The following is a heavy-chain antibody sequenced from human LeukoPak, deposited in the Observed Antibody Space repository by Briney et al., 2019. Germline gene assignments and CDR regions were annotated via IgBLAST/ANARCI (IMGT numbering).Heavy chain of an antibody. CDR3: ARGGAYIAATEN. Sequence: SVKVSCKASGGTFSSYAISWVRQAPGQGLEWMGGIIPIFGTANYAQKFQGRVTITADESTSTAYMELSSLRSEDTAVYYCARGGAYIAATENWGQGTPVTVSS. V-gene: IGHV1-69*13. J-gene: IGHJ4*02. CDR2: IIPIFGTA. CDR1: GGTFSSYA. D-gene: IGHD6-13*01.